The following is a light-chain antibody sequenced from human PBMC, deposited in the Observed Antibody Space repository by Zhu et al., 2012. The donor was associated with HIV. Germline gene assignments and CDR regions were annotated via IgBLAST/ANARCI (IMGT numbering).Light chain of an antibody. Sequence: EIVLTQSPGTLALSPGERATLSCRASQSIRSDCLAWYQQKPGQAPRLLMYDVSTRATGFPDRFSGSGSGTDFTLTISRLEPEDFAVYSCQQYANSPYTFGQGTRL. J-gene: IGKJ2*01. CDR2: DVS. V-gene: IGKV3-20*01. CDR1: QSIRSDC. CDR3: QQYANSPYT.